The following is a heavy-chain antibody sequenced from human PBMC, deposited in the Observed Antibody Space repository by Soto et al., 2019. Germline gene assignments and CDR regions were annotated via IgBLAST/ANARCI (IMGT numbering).Heavy chain of an antibody. CDR3: TTGVGWYDTYGMDV. D-gene: IGHD6-19*01. V-gene: IGHV3-15*01. Sequence: EVQLVESGGGLVKPGGSLRLSCAVSGFTFNYAWMSWVRQAPGKGLEWIGRIQSKADGGTTEYAAPVKGRFTISRDDSENMLYLQLNGLKNDDTAVYYCTTGVGWYDTYGMDVWGQVTTVTVS. CDR1: GFTFNYAW. CDR2: IQSKADGGTT. J-gene: IGHJ6*02.